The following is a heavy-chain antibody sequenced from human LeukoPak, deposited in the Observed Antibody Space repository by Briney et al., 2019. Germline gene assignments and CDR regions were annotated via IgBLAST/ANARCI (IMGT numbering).Heavy chain of an antibody. D-gene: IGHD3-22*01. J-gene: IGHJ3*02. Sequence: PGGSLRLSCAASGFTFSSYAMSWVRQAPGKGLEWVSAISGSGGSTYYADSEKGRSTISRDNSKNTLYLQMNSLRAEDTAVYYCAKNYYDSSGYNDAFDIWGQGTMVTVSS. V-gene: IGHV3-23*01. CDR3: AKNYYDSSGYNDAFDI. CDR1: GFTFSSYA. CDR2: ISGSGGST.